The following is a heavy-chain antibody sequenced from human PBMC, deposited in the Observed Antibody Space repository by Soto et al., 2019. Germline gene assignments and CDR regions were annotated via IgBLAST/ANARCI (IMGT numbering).Heavy chain of an antibody. V-gene: IGHV4-31*03. Sequence: SETLSLTCSVSGVSVSSDIYYWSWIRHHPGKGLEWIGYIYYSGNTYYNPSLGGRVTIPLDTSKNHFSLRLRSVTPADTAVYYCARYPVVVVPAANYGLDVWGQGTTVTVSS. CDR2: IYYSGNT. J-gene: IGHJ6*02. D-gene: IGHD2-2*01. CDR3: ARYPVVVVPAANYGLDV. CDR1: GVSVSSDIYY.